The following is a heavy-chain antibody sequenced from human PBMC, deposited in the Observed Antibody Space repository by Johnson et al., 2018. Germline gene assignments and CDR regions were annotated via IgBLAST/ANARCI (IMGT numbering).Heavy chain of an antibody. V-gene: IGHV3-30*18. CDR3: AKGRGVGATATYYCDY. CDR1: GFTFNNYG. J-gene: IGHJ4*02. D-gene: IGHD1-26*01. CDR2: ISYAGSNK. Sequence: VQLVESGGGVVQPGRSLRLSCAASGFTFNNYGMHWVRQAPGKGLEWVAVISYAGSNKYYADFVKGRFTISRDNSKNTLYLQMSGLRVEDTAVYYCAKGRGVGATATYYCDYWGQGTLVTVSS.